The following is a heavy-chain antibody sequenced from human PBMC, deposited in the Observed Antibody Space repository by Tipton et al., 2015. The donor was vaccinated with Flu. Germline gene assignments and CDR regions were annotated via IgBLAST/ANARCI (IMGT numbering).Heavy chain of an antibody. CDR3: ARLRIQRSSSTSMLGAFDI. D-gene: IGHD2-2*01. J-gene: IGHJ3*02. CDR1: GGTFSSYA. Sequence: QSGAEVKKPGSSVKVSCKASGGTFSSYAISWVRQAPGQGLEWMGGIIPIFGTANYAQKFQGRVTITADESTSTAYMELSSLRSEDTAVYYCARLRIQRSSSTSMLGAFDIWGQGTMVTVSS. CDR2: IIPIFGTA. V-gene: IGHV1-69*01.